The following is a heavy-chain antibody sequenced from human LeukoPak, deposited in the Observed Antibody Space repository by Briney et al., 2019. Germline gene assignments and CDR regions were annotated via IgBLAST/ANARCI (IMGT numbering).Heavy chain of an antibody. J-gene: IGHJ4*02. CDR3: AKDHGYSSGWYRGVAEGFRFDY. D-gene: IGHD6-19*01. CDR1: GFTFSSYA. Sequence: GGSLRLSCAASGFTFSSYAMSWVRQAPGKGLEWVSAISGSGGSIYYADSVKGRFTISRDNSKNTLYLQMNSLRAEDTAVYYCAKDHGYSSGWYRGVAEGFRFDYWGQGTLVTVSS. CDR2: ISGSGGSI. V-gene: IGHV3-23*01.